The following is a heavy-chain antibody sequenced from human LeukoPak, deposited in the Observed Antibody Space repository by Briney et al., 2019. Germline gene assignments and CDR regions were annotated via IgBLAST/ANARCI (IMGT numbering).Heavy chain of an antibody. CDR1: GYIFTDYY. J-gene: IGHJ3*02. CDR3: ARGLYYGGNQRAHDAFDI. V-gene: IGHV1-2*02. Sequence: EASVKVSCKASGYIFTDYYMHWVRQAPGQGLEWMGWFNPASGGTKYAQKSQGRVTRTRDTSINTAYMELSSLGLDDTAVYYCARGLYYGGNQRAHDAFDIWGQGTLVTVSS. D-gene: IGHD4-23*01. CDR2: FNPASGGT.